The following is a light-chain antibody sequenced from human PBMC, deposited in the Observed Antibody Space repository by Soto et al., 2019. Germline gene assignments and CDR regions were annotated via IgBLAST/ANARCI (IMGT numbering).Light chain of an antibody. CDR1: SSDVGAYNY. CDR2: DVS. CDR3: SSYTSSSPL. Sequence: QSVLTQPASVSGSPGQSITISCSGTSSDVGAYNYVSWYQQHPGKAPKLIIYDVSNRPSGISDRFSGSKSGNTASLTISGLQADDEADYYCSSYTSSSPLFGGGTKLTVL. V-gene: IGLV2-14*03. J-gene: IGLJ2*01.